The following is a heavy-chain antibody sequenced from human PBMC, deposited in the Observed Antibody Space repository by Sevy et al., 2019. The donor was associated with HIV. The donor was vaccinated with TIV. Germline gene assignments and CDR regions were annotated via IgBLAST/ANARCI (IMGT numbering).Heavy chain of an antibody. CDR2: ISGSSGTI. CDR3: ARVVLYYDANYCDF. V-gene: IGHV3-48*02. J-gene: IGHJ4*02. CDR1: GFSFSQYS. Sequence: GGSLRLSCAASGFSFSQYSMNWVRQAPGKGLEWLSYISGSSGTIYYEGSVKGRFTISRDNAKNSEYLQMNSLTDDDSAVYYCARVVLYYDANYCDFWGQGALVTVSS. D-gene: IGHD3-22*01.